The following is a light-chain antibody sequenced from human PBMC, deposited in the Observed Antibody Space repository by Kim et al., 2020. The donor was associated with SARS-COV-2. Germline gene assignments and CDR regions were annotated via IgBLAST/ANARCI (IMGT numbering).Light chain of an antibody. CDR1: ALPKQY. V-gene: IGLV3-25*03. CDR2: KDS. Sequence: SYELTQPPSVSVSPGQTARITCSGDALPKQYAYWYQQKPGQAPVLVIYKDSERPSGIPERFSGSSSGTTVTLTIRGVQAEDEADYYCQSADSSGTYRWVF. J-gene: IGLJ3*02. CDR3: QSADSSGTYRWV.